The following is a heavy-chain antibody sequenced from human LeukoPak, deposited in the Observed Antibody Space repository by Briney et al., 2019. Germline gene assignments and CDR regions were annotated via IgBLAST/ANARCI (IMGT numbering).Heavy chain of an antibody. CDR2: INPNSGGT. CDR3: ASEKKNLFHGSVGTFDY. J-gene: IGHJ4*02. D-gene: IGHD3-10*01. V-gene: IGHV1-2*06. Sequence: ASVKVSCKASGYTFTGYYMHWVRQAPGQGLGWMGRINPNSGGTNYAQKFQGRVTMTRDTSISTAYMELSRLRSDDTAVYYCASEKKNLFHGSVGTFDYWGQGTLVTVSS. CDR1: GYTFTGYY.